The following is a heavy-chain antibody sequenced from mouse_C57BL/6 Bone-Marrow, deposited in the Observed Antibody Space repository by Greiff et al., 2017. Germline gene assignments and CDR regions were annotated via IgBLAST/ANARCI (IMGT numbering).Heavy chain of an antibody. CDR3: ASLGGFAY. V-gene: IGHV5-4*01. CDR2: ICDGGSYT. Sequence: EVQLVESGGGLVKPGGSLKLSCAASGFTFSSYAMSWVRQTPEKRLEWVATICDGGSYTYYPDNVKGRFTISIDNAKNNLYLQMSHLKSEDTALYYCASLGGFAYWGQGTLVTVSA. CDR1: GFTFSSYA. D-gene: IGHD4-1*01. J-gene: IGHJ3*01.